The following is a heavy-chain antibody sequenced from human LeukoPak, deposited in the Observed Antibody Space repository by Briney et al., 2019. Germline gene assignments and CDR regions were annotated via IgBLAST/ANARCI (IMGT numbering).Heavy chain of an antibody. J-gene: IGHJ4*02. CDR3: AKDSSSYYYGSGSYYPY. V-gene: IGHV3-9*01. Sequence: GGSLRLSCAASGFTFSNYSMNWVRQAPGKGLEWVSGISWNSGSIGYADSVKGRFTISRDNAKNSLYLQMNSLRAEDTALYYCAKDSSSYYYGSGSYYPYWGQGTLVTVSS. CDR1: GFTFSNYS. D-gene: IGHD3-10*01. CDR2: ISWNSGSI.